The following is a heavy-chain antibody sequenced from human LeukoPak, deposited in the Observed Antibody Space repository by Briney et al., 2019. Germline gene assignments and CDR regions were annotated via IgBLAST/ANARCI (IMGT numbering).Heavy chain of an antibody. J-gene: IGHJ5*02. CDR3: ARVRKRITMIVVTKAEGWFDP. D-gene: IGHD3-22*01. Sequence: SETLSLTCTVSGGSISSYYWNWIRQPPAKGLEWIGYIYYSGTTNYNPSLKSRVSMSVDTSKNQFSLKLSSVTAADTAVYYCARVRKRITMIVVTKAEGWFDPWGQGTLVTVSS. V-gene: IGHV4-59*01. CDR1: GGSISSYY. CDR2: IYYSGTT.